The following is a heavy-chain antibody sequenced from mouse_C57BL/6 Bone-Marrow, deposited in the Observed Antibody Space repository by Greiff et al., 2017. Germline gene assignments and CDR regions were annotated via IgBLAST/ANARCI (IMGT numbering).Heavy chain of an antibody. CDR1: GYTFTSYW. Sequence: QVQLKQSGAELAKPGASVKLSCKASGYTFTSYWMHWVKQRPGQGLEWIGYINPSSGYTKYNQKFKDKATLTAEKSSSTAYMQLSSLTYEDSAVYYCARLRRYYGPDWYFDVWGTGTTVTVSS. CDR3: ARLRRYYGPDWYFDV. V-gene: IGHV1-7*01. CDR2: INPSSGYT. J-gene: IGHJ1*03. D-gene: IGHD1-2*01.